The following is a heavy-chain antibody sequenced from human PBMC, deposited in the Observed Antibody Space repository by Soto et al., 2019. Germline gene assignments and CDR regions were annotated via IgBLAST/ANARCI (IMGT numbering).Heavy chain of an antibody. Sequence: PSETLSLTCTVSGGSISSYYWSWIRQPPGKGLEWIGYIYYSGSTNYNPSLKSRVTISVDTSKNQFSLKLSSVTAADTAVYYCARVVVRVYGSGQFDPWGQGTLVTVSS. CDR1: GGSISSYY. CDR3: ARVVVRVYGSGQFDP. J-gene: IGHJ5*02. V-gene: IGHV4-59*01. CDR2: IYYSGST. D-gene: IGHD3-10*01.